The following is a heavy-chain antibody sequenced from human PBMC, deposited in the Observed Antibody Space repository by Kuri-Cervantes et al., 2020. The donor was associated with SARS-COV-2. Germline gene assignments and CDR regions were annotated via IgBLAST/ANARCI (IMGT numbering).Heavy chain of an antibody. Sequence: GSLRLSCAVSGYSISSGYYWGWIRQPPGKGLEWIGSIYHSGSTYYNPSLKSRVTISVDTSKNQFSLKLSSVTAADTAVYYCASVPYGSGSYAYYFDCWGQGTLVTVSS. CDR1: GYSISSGYY. CDR2: IYHSGST. V-gene: IGHV4-38-2*01. D-gene: IGHD3-10*01. CDR3: ASVPYGSGSYAYYFDC. J-gene: IGHJ4*02.